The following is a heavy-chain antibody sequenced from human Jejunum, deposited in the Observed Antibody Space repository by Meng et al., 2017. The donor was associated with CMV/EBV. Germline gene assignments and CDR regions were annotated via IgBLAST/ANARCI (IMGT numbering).Heavy chain of an antibody. CDR3: AKETDGTSVVAFFDF. D-gene: IGHD2-21*01. V-gene: IGHV3-23*01. CDR2: ISDSGAST. CDR1: GIPCGNHG. J-gene: IGHJ4*02. Sequence: SGIPCGNHGMGWVRRAPGKGLEWLSVISDSGASTYYADSVKGRFTISRDNLKNTLYLQMKSLRVEDTAVYYCAKETDGTSVVAFFDFWGQGTLVTVSS.